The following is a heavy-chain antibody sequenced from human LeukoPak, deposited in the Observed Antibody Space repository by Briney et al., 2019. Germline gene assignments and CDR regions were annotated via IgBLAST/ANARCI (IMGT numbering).Heavy chain of an antibody. J-gene: IGHJ4*02. CDR2: ISSSSGSI. CDR3: ARDTHDYYDSSGYPYFDY. Sequence: GGSLRLSCAVSGFTFSTYNMNWVRQAPGKGLEWISYISSSSGSIYYADSVKGRFTISRDNAKNSLYLQMNSLRDEDTAVYYCARDTHDYYDSSGYPYFDYWGQGTLVTASS. D-gene: IGHD3-22*01. CDR1: GFTFSTYN. V-gene: IGHV3-48*02.